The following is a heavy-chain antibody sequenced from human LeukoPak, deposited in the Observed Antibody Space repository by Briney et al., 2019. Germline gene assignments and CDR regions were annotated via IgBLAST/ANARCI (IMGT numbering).Heavy chain of an antibody. CDR1: GFTFSSYW. D-gene: IGHD2-15*01. Sequence: GGSLRLSCAASGFTFSSYWMSWVRQAPGKGLEWVANIKQDGSEKYYVASVKGRFTISRDNAKNSLYLQMNSLGAEDTAVYYCAGAVVVDIDYWGQGTLVTVSS. CDR2: IKQDGSEK. V-gene: IGHV3-7*01. J-gene: IGHJ4*02. CDR3: AGAVVVDIDY.